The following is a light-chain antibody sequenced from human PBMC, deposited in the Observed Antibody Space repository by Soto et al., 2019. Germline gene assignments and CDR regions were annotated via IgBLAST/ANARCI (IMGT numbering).Light chain of an antibody. CDR1: QSVSSY. CDR3: QQRNIWPRRT. V-gene: IGKV3-11*01. Sequence: EIVLTQSPATLSLSPGERASLSCRVSQSVSSYLAWYQQKPGQAPRLLIYEASNRATGIPTRFSGSCSGTDFTLTISRREREDFAVYYCQQRNIWPRRTFVQGTRLQI. J-gene: IGKJ5*01. CDR2: EAS.